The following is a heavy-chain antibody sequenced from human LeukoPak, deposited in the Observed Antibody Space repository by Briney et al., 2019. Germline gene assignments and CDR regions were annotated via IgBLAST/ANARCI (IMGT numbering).Heavy chain of an antibody. Sequence: SETLSLTCAVYGGSFSGYYWSWIRQPPGKGLEWIGEINHSGSTNYNPSLKSRVTISVDRSKNQFSLKLSSVTAADTAVYYCARIHEYSGSSSSDYWGQGTLVTVSS. CDR3: ARIHEYSGSSSSDY. CDR1: GGSFSGYY. CDR2: INHSGST. V-gene: IGHV4-34*01. J-gene: IGHJ4*02. D-gene: IGHD1-26*01.